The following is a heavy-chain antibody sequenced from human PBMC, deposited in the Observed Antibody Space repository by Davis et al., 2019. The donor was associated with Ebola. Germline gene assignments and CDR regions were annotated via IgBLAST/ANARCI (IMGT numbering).Heavy chain of an antibody. CDR3: ARGRGYSSSWSFYYYGMDV. V-gene: IGHV4-34*01. CDR1: GGSISSYY. CDR2: INHSGST. D-gene: IGHD6-13*01. J-gene: IGHJ6*02. Sequence: SETLSLTCTVSGGSISSYYWSWIRQPPGKGLEWIGEINHSGSTNYNPSLKSRVTISVDTSKNQFSLKLGSVTAADTAVYYCARGRGYSSSWSFYYYGMDVWGQGTTVTVSS.